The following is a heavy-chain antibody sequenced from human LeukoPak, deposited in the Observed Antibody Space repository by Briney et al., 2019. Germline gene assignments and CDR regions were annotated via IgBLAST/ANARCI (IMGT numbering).Heavy chain of an antibody. J-gene: IGHJ5*02. Sequence: SETLSLTCAVYGGSFSGYYWSWIRQPPGKGLEWIGEINHSGSTNYNPPLKSRVTISVDTSKNQFSLKLSSVTAADTAVYYCARGRDYDILTGYSRENWFDPWGQGTLVTVSS. V-gene: IGHV4-34*01. CDR3: ARGRDYDILTGYSRENWFDP. CDR2: INHSGST. CDR1: GGSFSGYY. D-gene: IGHD3-9*01.